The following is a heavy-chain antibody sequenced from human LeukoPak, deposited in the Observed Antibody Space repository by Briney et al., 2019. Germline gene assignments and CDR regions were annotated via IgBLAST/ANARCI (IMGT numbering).Heavy chain of an antibody. CDR2: INAGNGNT. Sequence: GASVKVSCKASGYTFTSYGISWVRQAPGQGLEWMGWINAGNGNTKYSQKFQGRVTITRDTSASTAYMELSSLRSEDTAVYYCARDGSSGSPFFDYWGQGTLVTVSS. CDR3: ARDGSSGSPFFDY. D-gene: IGHD3-22*01. V-gene: IGHV1-18*01. J-gene: IGHJ4*02. CDR1: GYTFTSYG.